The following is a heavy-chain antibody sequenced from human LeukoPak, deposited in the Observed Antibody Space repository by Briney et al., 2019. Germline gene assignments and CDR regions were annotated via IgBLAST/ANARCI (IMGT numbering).Heavy chain of an antibody. CDR1: GYSFTNYW. D-gene: IGHD4-17*01. CDR2: IDRSGCYT. V-gene: IGHV5-10-1*01. Sequence: GESLKISCKGAGYSFTNYWISWGRQMPGEGREWRGRIDRSGCYTIYSPAFQGHVTILAGKSISTALFQRISLKAPDTAMYYCARHSKVTTKPKFDPWGQGTLVTVSS. J-gene: IGHJ5*02. CDR3: ARHSKVTTKPKFDP.